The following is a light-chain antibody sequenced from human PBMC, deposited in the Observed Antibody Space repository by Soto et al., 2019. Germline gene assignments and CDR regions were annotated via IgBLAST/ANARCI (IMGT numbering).Light chain of an antibody. Sequence: QSALTQPASVSGSPGQSITISCTGASSDSGGYQYVSWYQQHPGKAPKLLIYDVSNRPSGVSNRFSGSESGTTASLIISGLQADDEADYYCSSFGSSSRIDVFGTGTKLTVL. V-gene: IGLV2-14*03. CDR1: SSDSGGYQY. CDR2: DVS. J-gene: IGLJ1*01. CDR3: SSFGSSSRIDV.